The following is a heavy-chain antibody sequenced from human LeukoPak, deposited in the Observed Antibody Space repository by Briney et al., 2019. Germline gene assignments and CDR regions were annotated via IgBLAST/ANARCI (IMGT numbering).Heavy chain of an antibody. CDR1: GFTFSGDW. CDR3: AGGGYLLDY. D-gene: IGHD1-26*01. V-gene: IGHV3-74*01. Sequence: GGSLRLSCAASGFTFSGDWLQWVRQAPGKGLVWVSRINGDGSITSYADSVKGRFTISRDNAKNTLYLQMTSLRAEDTAVYYCAGGGYLLDYWGQGTLVTVSS. J-gene: IGHJ4*02. CDR2: INGDGSIT.